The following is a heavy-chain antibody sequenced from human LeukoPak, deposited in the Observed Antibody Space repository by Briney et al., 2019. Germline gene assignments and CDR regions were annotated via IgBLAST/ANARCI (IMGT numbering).Heavy chain of an antibody. J-gene: IGHJ6*03. CDR2: MNPNSGNT. Sequence: ASVKISCKASGYTFTSYDINWVREATGQGLEWMGWMNPNSGNTGYAQKFQGRVTMTRNTSISTAYMELSSLRSEETAVYYCARLLSSSWYGSYYYYYMDVWGKGTTVTISS. CDR3: ARLLSSSWYGSYYYYYMDV. V-gene: IGHV1-8*01. CDR1: GYTFTSYD. D-gene: IGHD6-13*01.